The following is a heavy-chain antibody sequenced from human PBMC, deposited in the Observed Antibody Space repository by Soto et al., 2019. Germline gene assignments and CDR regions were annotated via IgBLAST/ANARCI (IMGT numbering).Heavy chain of an antibody. J-gene: IGHJ6*02. CDR2: INPGGGSP. V-gene: IGHV1-46*01. CDR1: GSAITRYY. D-gene: IGHD6-19*01. Sequence: QVDLVQSGAEVKKPGASVTISCKASGSAITRYYIHWVRQAPGRGLEWMGIINPGGGSPSYAQKFQDRVTIDKDTSTGTVYMDLMSLRTEDTAVYYCARDTSGWSLNGLDVWGQVTTVNVSS. CDR3: ARDTSGWSLNGLDV.